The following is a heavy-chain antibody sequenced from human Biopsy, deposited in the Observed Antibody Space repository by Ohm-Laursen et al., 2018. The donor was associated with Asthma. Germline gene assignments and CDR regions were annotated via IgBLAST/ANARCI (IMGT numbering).Heavy chain of an antibody. D-gene: IGHD3-22*01. CDR3: ARAQDYYDSRGYYRSFDY. Sequence: TLSLTCTVSYGSITSGGYYWSWIRQPPGKGLEWIGFIYYSGSTYYNSSLKSRVSISIDTSKNQFSLKLSSVTAADTAVYYCARAQDYYDSRGYYRSFDYWGQGTLVTVSS. V-gene: IGHV4-31*03. CDR2: IYYSGST. CDR1: YGSITSGGYY. J-gene: IGHJ4*02.